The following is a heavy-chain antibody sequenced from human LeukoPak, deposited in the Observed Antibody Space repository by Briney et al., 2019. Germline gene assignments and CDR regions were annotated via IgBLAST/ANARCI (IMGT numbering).Heavy chain of an antibody. J-gene: IGHJ6*02. D-gene: IGHD5-18*01. CDR3: AREGRGGNSYGDYYYYGIDV. CDR2: IYYSGTT. Sequence: KSSQTLSLTCTVSGGSISSSGYYWSWIRQHPGKGLEWIGYIYYSGTTYYNPSLKSRVTISVDTSKNQFSLKPSSVTAADTAVYYCAREGRGGNSYGDYYYYGIDVWGQGTTVSVS. V-gene: IGHV4-31*03. CDR1: GGSISSSGYY.